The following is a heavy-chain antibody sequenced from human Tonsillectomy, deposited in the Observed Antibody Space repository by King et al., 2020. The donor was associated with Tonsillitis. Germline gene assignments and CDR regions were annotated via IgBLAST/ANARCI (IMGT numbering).Heavy chain of an antibody. CDR1: GFTFSSYA. CDR3: AKENTATSGPDYFDY. D-gene: IGHD6-13*01. CDR2: ISGGGDST. Sequence: VQLVESGGGLVQPGGSLRLSCAASGFTFSSYAMNWVRQAPGKGLEWVSAISGGGDSTYDADSVKGRFTISRDNSKNTLYLQMNSRRAEDTAVYYCAKENTATSGPDYFDYWGQGTLVTVSS. V-gene: IGHV3-23*04. J-gene: IGHJ4*02.